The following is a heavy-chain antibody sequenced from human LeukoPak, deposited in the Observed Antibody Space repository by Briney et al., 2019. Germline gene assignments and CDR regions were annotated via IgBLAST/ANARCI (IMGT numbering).Heavy chain of an antibody. CDR1: GGTFSSYA. CDR2: IIPIFGTA. CDR3: ASGETMVRGYNWFDP. J-gene: IGHJ5*02. V-gene: IGHV1-69*05. Sequence: ASVKVSCKASGGTFSSYAISWVRQAPGQGLEWMGGIIPIFGTANYAQKLQGRVTITTDESTSTAYMELSSLRSEDTAVYYCASGETMVRGYNWFDPWGQGTLVTVSS. D-gene: IGHD3-10*01.